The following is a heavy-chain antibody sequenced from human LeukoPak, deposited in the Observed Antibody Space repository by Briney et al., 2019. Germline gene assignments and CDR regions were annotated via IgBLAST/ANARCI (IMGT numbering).Heavy chain of an antibody. CDR2: IYYSGST. D-gene: IGHD5-24*01. J-gene: IGHJ4*02. CDR1: GGSISSYY. CDR3: ARSRRDGYDMHFDY. Sequence: SETLSLTCTVSGGSISSYYWSWIRQPPGKGLEWIGYIYYSGSTNYNPSLKSRVTISVDTSKNQFSLKLSSVTAADTAVYYCARSRRDGYDMHFDYWGQGTLVTVSS. V-gene: IGHV4-59*12.